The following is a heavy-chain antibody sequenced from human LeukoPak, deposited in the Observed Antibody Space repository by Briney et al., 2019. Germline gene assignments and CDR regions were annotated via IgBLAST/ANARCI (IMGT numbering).Heavy chain of an antibody. J-gene: IGHJ4*02. CDR2: IKPDGSET. CDR3: WGDGGELWPLDE. V-gene: IGHV3-7*01. Sequence: GGSLTLPCLASVCPMSSYWMSCVRQSPGKGLDWVANIKPDGSETNYLDSVKGRFTISRDNARDLLFQAMTNLSVDDTAVYYCWGDGGELWPLDEWGQGILVTVSS. CDR1: VCPMSSYW. D-gene: IGHD3-10*01.